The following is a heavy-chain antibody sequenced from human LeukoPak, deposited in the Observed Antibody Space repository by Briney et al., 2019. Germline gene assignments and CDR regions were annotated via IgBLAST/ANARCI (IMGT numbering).Heavy chain of an antibody. CDR1: GGSISSSSNY. CDR3: ARSRITIFGVVIPDF. Sequence: SETLSLTCTVSGGSISSSSNYWGWIRQPPGKGLEWIGSIYYSGSTYSNPSLKSRVTIYVDTSKNQFSLKLSSVTAADTAVYYCARSRITIFGVVIPDFWGQGTLVTVSS. CDR2: IYYSGST. J-gene: IGHJ4*02. V-gene: IGHV4-39*01. D-gene: IGHD3-3*01.